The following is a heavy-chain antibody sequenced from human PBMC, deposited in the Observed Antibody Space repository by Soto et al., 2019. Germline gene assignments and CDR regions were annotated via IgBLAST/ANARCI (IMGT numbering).Heavy chain of an antibody. Sequence: GSLRLSCAASGFTFSSYAMSWVRQAPGKGLEWVSAISGSGGSTYYADSVKGRFTISRDNSKNTLYLQMNSLRAEDTAVYYCAKDAGSGWPAPTPVDYWGQGTLVTVSS. D-gene: IGHD6-19*01. V-gene: IGHV3-23*01. J-gene: IGHJ4*02. CDR3: AKDAGSGWPAPTPVDY. CDR1: GFTFSSYA. CDR2: ISGSGGST.